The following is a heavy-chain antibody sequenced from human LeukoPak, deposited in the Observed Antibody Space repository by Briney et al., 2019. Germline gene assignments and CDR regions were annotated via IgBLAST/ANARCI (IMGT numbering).Heavy chain of an antibody. Sequence: PSETLSLTCAVSGGSISSNNWWGWVRPPPGKGLEWIGEIYHSGSPNYNPSLKSRVTISVDKSRNHFSLNLSSVTAADTAVYHCARVNINNWHSCDYWGQGTLVAVSS. V-gene: IGHV4-4*02. CDR1: GGSISSNNW. CDR2: IYHSGSP. J-gene: IGHJ4*02. D-gene: IGHD1-1*01. CDR3: ARVNINNWHSCDY.